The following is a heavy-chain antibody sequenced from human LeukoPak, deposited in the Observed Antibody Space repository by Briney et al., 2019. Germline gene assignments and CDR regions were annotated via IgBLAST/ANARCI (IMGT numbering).Heavy chain of an antibody. D-gene: IGHD4-11*01. CDR3: ARSNHGCHDY. Sequence: PGGSLRLSCAASGFTFSSYWMHWVRQAPGRGLVWVSRINNDGSSTPYADSVKGRFTISRDNAKNTPYLQMNSLRAEDTAVYYCARSNHGCHDYWGQGTLVTVSS. J-gene: IGHJ4*02. CDR2: INNDGSST. V-gene: IGHV3-74*01. CDR1: GFTFSSYW.